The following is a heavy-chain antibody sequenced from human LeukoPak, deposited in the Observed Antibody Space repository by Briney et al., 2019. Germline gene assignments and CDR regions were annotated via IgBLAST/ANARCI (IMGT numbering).Heavy chain of an antibody. CDR1: GFTFDDYG. CDR2: INWNGGST. V-gene: IGHV3-20*04. J-gene: IGHJ4*02. D-gene: IGHD3-3*01. Sequence: GGSLRLSCAASGFTFDDYGMSWVRQAPGKGLEWVPGINWNGGSTSYADSVKGRFTISRDNSKNTLYLQMNSLRAEDTAVYYCARGWKPYDFWSGYYLDYWGQGTLVTVSS. CDR3: ARGWKPYDFWSGYYLDY.